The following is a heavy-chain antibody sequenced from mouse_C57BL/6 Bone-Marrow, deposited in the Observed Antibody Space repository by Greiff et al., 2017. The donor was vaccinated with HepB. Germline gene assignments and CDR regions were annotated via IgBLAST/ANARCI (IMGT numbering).Heavy chain of an antibody. Sequence: EVKVVESGGGLVQPGGSLSLSCAASGFTFTDYYMSWVRQPPGKALEWLGFIRNKANGYTTEYSASVKGRFTISRDNSQSILYLQMNALRAEDSATYYCARGENYWYFDVWGTGTTVTVSS. CDR3: ARGENYWYFDV. CDR2: IRNKANGYTT. J-gene: IGHJ1*03. CDR1: GFTFTDYY. V-gene: IGHV7-3*01.